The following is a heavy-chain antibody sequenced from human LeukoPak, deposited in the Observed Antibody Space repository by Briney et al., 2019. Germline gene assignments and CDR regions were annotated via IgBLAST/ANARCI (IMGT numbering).Heavy chain of an antibody. J-gene: IGHJ4*02. CDR2: IYTSGST. CDR3: ARDHPAAGTFDY. D-gene: IGHD6-13*01. V-gene: IGHV4-61*02. CDR1: GGSISSGSYY. Sequence: SETLSLTCTVSGGSISSGSYYWSWIRQPAGKGLEWIGRIYTSGSTNYNPSLKSRVTISVDTSKNQFSLKLSSVTAADTAVYYCARDHPAAGTFDYWGQGTLVTVSS.